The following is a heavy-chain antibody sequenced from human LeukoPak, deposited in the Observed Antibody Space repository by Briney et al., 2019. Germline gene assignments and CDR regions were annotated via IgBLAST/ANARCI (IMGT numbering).Heavy chain of an antibody. CDR2: IYYSGST. Sequence: SETLPLTCSVSGDSISTSSYYWGWTRQPPGKGLEWIGTIYYSGSTYYNPSLTSRVTISVDTSKNQFSLKLSSVTAADTAVYYCARHKDYYYSYMDVWGKGTTVTISS. J-gene: IGHJ6*03. CDR1: GDSISTSSYY. V-gene: IGHV4-39*01. CDR3: ARHKDYYYSYMDV.